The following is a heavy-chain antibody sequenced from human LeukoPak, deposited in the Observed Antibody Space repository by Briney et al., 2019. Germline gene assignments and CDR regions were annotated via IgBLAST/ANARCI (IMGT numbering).Heavy chain of an antibody. Sequence: SVKVSCKASGGTFSSYAMSCVPQAPGQGLECMGGIIPIFGTANYAQKFQGSVTVPADIPTSTAYMDRSSVGSGDSGVYCCERGEESQDWFDPWGQGTLVTVSS. CDR3: ERGEESQDWFDP. CDR2: IIPIFGTA. V-gene: IGHV1-69*06. CDR1: GGTFSSYA. J-gene: IGHJ5*02.